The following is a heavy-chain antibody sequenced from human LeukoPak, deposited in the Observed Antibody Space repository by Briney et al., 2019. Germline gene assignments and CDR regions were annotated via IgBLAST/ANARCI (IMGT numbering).Heavy chain of an antibody. V-gene: IGHV3-23*01. CDR1: GFTFSSYG. J-gene: IGHJ4*02. CDR2: FSGSGDFT. Sequence: PGGSLRLSCAASGFTFSSYGMHWVRQAPGKGLEWVSAFSGSGDFTYYADSVKGRFTISRDNSKNTLDLQMHSLRAEDTAVYYCARSSMGDYATDHWGQGTLVTVSS. D-gene: IGHD4-17*01. CDR3: ARSSMGDYATDH.